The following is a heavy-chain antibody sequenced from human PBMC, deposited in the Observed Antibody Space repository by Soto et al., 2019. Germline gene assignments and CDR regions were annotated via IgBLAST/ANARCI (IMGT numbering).Heavy chain of an antibody. J-gene: IGHJ4*02. CDR1: GGSISSDDSY. D-gene: IGHD2-2*01. CDR2: INTRGVS. Sequence: SETLSLTCTVSGGSISSDDSYWSWIRQPPGKGLEWFWYINTRGVSFIKPSPQSRLTISLDTSKNEFSQKLRSVTAADTVLYYWARSSPYCGRTSCYPFDYWGQGALVTVSS. V-gene: IGHV4-30-4*01. CDR3: ARSSPYCGRTSCYPFDY.